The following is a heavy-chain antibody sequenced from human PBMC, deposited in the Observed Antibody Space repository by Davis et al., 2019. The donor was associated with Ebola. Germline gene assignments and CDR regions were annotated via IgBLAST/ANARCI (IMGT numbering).Heavy chain of an antibody. D-gene: IGHD3-10*01. CDR2: IRSKANSYAT. CDR3: TSTSDYYGSGSSLNYYYYGMDV. Sequence: GGFLRLSCAASGFTFSGSAMHWVRQASGKGLEWVGRIRSKANSYATAYAASVKGRFTISRDDSKNTAYLQMNSLKTEDTAVYYCTSTSDYYGSGSSLNYYYYGMDVWGQGTTVTVSS. CDR1: GFTFSGSA. J-gene: IGHJ6*02. V-gene: IGHV3-73*01.